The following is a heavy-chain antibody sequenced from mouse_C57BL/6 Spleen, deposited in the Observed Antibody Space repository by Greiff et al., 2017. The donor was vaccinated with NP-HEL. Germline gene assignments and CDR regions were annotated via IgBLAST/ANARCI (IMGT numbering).Heavy chain of an antibody. CDR3: AGGYYVGDAMDY. D-gene: IGHD2-3*01. J-gene: IGHJ4*01. V-gene: IGHV1-4*01. CDR2: INPSSGYT. Sequence: QVQLQQSGAELARPGASVKMSCKASGYTFTSYTMHWVKQRPGQGLEWIGYINPSSGYTKYNQKFKDKATLTADKSSSTAYMQLSSLTSEDSAVYYCAGGYYVGDAMDYWGQGTSVTVSS. CDR1: GYTFTSYT.